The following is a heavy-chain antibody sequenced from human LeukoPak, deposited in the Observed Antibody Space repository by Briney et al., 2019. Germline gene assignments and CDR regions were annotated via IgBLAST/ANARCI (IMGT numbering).Heavy chain of an antibody. J-gene: IGHJ2*01. CDR3: AVAGLSYWYFDL. CDR2: ISRSSDYT. V-gene: IGHV3-21*01. D-gene: IGHD6-19*01. CDR1: GFTFSSYG. Sequence: GGSLRLSCAASGFTFSSYGMNWVRQAPGKGLEWVSSISRSSDYTYYADSVKGRFTISRDNAKNSLYLQMNSLRAEDTAVYYCAVAGLSYWYFDLWGRGTLVTVSS.